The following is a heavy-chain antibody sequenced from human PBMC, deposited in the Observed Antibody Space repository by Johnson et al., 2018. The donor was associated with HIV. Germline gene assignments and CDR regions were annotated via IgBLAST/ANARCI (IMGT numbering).Heavy chain of an antibody. V-gene: IGHV3-20*04. CDR2: INWNDGST. J-gene: IGHJ3*02. CDR1: GFTFDDYG. CDR3: ARASVVVPFYAFDI. D-gene: IGHD2-21*01. Sequence: VQLVESGGGVVRPGGSLRLSCAASGFTFDDYGMSWVRQVPGKGLEWVSGINWNDGSTDSAASVKGRFTISRDNAKKTLYLQMNSLRADDTAVYYCARASVVVPFYAFDIWGQGTMVTVSS.